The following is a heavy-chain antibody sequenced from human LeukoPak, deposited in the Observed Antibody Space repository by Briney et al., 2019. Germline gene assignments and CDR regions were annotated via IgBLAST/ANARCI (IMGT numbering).Heavy chain of an antibody. CDR2: INHSGST. CDR3: ARLTASYCSSTSCQRYHSAFDI. CDR1: GGSISSYY. J-gene: IGHJ3*02. V-gene: IGHV4-34*01. D-gene: IGHD2-2*01. Sequence: SETLSLTCTVSGGSISSYYWSWIRQPPGKGLEWIGEINHSGSTNYNPSLKSRVTISVDTSKNQFSLKLSSVTAADTAVYYCARLTASYCSSTSCQRYHSAFDIWGQGTMVTVSS.